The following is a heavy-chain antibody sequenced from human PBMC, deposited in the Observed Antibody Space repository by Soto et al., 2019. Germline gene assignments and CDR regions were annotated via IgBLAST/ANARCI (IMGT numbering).Heavy chain of an antibody. J-gene: IGHJ4*02. D-gene: IGHD1-26*01. CDR1: GFTLSSYA. CDR3: GRDPYSGARYYLDL. CDR2: ISDGDDDDNT. V-gene: IGHV3-23*01. Sequence: GGSLRLSCAVSGFTLSSYAMTWVRQAPGKGLEWVSAISDGDDDDNTYYAASVKGRFAISGDDSKQTAYLEMKSLRAEDTAVYYCGRDPYSGARYYLDLWGQGTQVTVSS.